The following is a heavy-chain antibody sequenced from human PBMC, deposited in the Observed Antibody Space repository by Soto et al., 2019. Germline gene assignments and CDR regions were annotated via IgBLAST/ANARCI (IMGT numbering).Heavy chain of an antibody. V-gene: IGHV1-18*01. CDR2: ISAYNGNT. Sequence: QVQLVQSGAEVKKPGASVKVSCKASGYTFTSYGISWVRQAPGQGLEWMGWISAYNGNTNYAQNLQGRVTMTTDPSTSTAYMELRSLRSDDTAVYYCARYFSSTSCRHAFDIWGQGTMVTVSS. CDR1: GYTFTSYG. J-gene: IGHJ3*02. CDR3: ARYFSSTSCRHAFDI. D-gene: IGHD2-2*01.